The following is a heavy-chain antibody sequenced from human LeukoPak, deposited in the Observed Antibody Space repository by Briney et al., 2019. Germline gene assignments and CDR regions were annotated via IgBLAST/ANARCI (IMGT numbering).Heavy chain of an antibody. CDR3: VKGSVSYTGGHFDY. J-gene: IGHJ4*02. V-gene: IGHV3-66*01. D-gene: IGHD1-26*01. CDR1: GFTVSSNY. CDR2: IDSGGST. Sequence: GGSLRLSCIVSGFTVSSNYMSWVRQAPGKGLEWVSIIDSGGSTYYSDSVKDRFTISRDNSNNTLFLQMNSLRPEDTAVYYCVKGSVSYTGGHFDYWGQGTLVTVSS.